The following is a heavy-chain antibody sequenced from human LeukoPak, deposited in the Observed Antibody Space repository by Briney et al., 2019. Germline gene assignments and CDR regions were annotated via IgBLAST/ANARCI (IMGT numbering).Heavy chain of an antibody. V-gene: IGHV3-21*01. D-gene: IGHD3-22*01. CDR2: ISSSSSYI. CDR3: AKSTAYSISMIVVIKPMGV. CDR1: GFTFSSYS. J-gene: IGHJ6*02. Sequence: PGGSLRLSCAASGFTFSSYSMNWVRQAPGKGLEWVSSISSSSSYIYYADSVKGRFTISRDNAKNTLYLQMNSLRAEDTAVYYCAKSTAYSISMIVVIKPMGVWGQGTTVTVSS.